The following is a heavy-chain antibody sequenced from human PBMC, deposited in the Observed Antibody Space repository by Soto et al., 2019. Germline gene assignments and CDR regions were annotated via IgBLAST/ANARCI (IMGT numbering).Heavy chain of an antibody. J-gene: IGHJ4*02. Sequence: QVQLVQSGAEVKKPGSSVKVSCKASGGTFSSYAISWVRQAPGQGLEWMGGIIPIFGTANYAQKFQGRVTITADKSTSTAHMELSSLRSEDTAVYYWARSPVLRYFDWLLFDYWGQGTLVTVSS. D-gene: IGHD3-9*01. V-gene: IGHV1-69*06. CDR3: ARSPVLRYFDWLLFDY. CDR1: GGTFSSYA. CDR2: IIPIFGTA.